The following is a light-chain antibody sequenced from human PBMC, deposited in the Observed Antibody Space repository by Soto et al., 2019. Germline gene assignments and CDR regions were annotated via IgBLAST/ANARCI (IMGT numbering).Light chain of an antibody. V-gene: IGLV2-14*01. CDR3: SSYTSSRGV. J-gene: IGLJ1*01. CDR2: DVS. CDR1: SSDVGGYNY. Sequence: QSVLTQPASVSGSPGQSITISCTGTSSDVGGYNYVSWYQEHPGKAPKLMIYDVSNRPSGVSNRFSGSKSGNTACLTISGLQAEDEADYYCSSYTSSRGVFGTGTKLTVL.